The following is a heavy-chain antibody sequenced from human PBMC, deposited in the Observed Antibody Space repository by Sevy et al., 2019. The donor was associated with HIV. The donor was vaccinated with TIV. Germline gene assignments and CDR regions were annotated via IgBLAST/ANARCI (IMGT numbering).Heavy chain of an antibody. Sequence: GGSLRLSCEASGFTFTSYSMNWVRQAPGKGLEWVSSISSYSYISYADSVKGRFTVSRDNAKNSLYLQMSSLRAEDMAVYYCARDGGNYFDYWGQEPWSPSPQ. V-gene: IGHV3-21*01. D-gene: IGHD3-16*01. CDR3: ARDGGNYFDY. J-gene: IGHJ4*01. CDR2: ISSYSYI. CDR1: GFTFTSYS.